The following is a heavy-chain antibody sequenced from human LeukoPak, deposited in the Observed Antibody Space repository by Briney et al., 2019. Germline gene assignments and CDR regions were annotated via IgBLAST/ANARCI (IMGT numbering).Heavy chain of an antibody. CDR1: GGSISIRNYY. D-gene: IGHD3-22*01. CDR2: IYYSGRT. J-gene: IGHJ5*02. V-gene: IGHV4-39*01. CDR3: ARHHPYYYGSSGYSWFDR. Sequence: PSETLSLTCIVSGGSISIRNYYCRWIRQSPGKGLEWIGSIYYSGRTNYNPSLNSRATISVDTSKNQFSLKLSSVTAADTAVYQCARHHPYYYGSSGYSWFDRWGQGTLVTVSS.